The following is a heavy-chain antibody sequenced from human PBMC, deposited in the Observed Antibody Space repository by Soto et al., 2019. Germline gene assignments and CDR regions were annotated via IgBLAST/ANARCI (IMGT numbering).Heavy chain of an antibody. CDR1: GGTFSSYA. CDR3: ARDWSSGGTFDT. D-gene: IGHD3-16*01. V-gene: IGHV1-69*06. J-gene: IGHJ5*02. CDR2: IIPIFGTA. Sequence: AASVKVSCKASGGTFSSYAISWVRQAPGQGLEWMGGIIPIFGTANYAQKFQGRVTITADKSTSTAYMELSSLRSEDTAGYYCARDWSSGGTFDTWGQGTLVTVSS.